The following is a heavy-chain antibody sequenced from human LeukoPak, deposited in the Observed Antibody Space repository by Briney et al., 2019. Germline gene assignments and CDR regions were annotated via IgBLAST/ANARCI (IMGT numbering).Heavy chain of an antibody. J-gene: IGHJ3*02. D-gene: IGHD4-23*01. CDR2: ISTHNGNT. CDR1: GYTFTSYG. CDR3: ARDRWQLNDSFDI. Sequence: ASVKVSCKASGYTFTSYGISWVRQAPGQGLEWMGWISTHNGNTKYAQKFQGRVTMTTDTSTSTAYMELRSLRSDDTAVYYCARDRWQLNDSFDIWGQGTMVTVSS. V-gene: IGHV1-18*01.